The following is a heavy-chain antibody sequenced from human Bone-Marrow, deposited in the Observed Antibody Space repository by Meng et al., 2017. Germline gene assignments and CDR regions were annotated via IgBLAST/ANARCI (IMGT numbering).Heavy chain of an antibody. V-gene: IGHV4-34*01. Sequence: HVQLQQWGAGLLNPSETPSLSCAVYGGSFSGYYWSWIRQPPGKGLEWIGEINHSGSTNYNPSLKSRVTISVDTSKNQFSLKLSSVTAADTAVYYCARGSWLQLWLQDYWGQGTLVTVSS. D-gene: IGHD5-18*01. CDR1: GGSFSGYY. CDR2: INHSGST. CDR3: ARGSWLQLWLQDY. J-gene: IGHJ4*02.